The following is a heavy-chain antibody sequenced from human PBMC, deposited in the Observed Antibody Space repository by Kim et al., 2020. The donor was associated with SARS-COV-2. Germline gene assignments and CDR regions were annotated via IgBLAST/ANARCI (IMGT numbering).Heavy chain of an antibody. J-gene: IGHJ4*02. D-gene: IGHD3-10*01. CDR3: ASTPMVRGVIITGSFDY. CDR1: GYTLTELS. Sequence: ASVKVSCKVSGYTLTELSMHWVRQAPGKGLEWMGGFDPEDGETIYAQKFQGRVTMTEDTSTDTAYMELSSLRSEDTAVYYCASTPMVRGVIITGSFDYWGQGTLVTVSS. CDR2: FDPEDGET. V-gene: IGHV1-24*01.